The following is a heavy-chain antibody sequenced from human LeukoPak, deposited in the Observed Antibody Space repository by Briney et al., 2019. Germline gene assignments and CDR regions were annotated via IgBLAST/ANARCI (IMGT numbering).Heavy chain of an antibody. CDR3: ASGMSTSHY. J-gene: IGHJ4*02. V-gene: IGHV3-7*01. CDR1: GFRFSSYW. Sequence: VQPGGSLRLSCAASGFRFSSYWMSWVRPAPGKGLEWVANIKQDASEKYYVDSVRGRFTISRDNAKTSLYLQMNSLRAEDTAVCYCASGMSTSHYWGQGTLVTVSS. D-gene: IGHD3-10*01. CDR2: IKQDASEK.